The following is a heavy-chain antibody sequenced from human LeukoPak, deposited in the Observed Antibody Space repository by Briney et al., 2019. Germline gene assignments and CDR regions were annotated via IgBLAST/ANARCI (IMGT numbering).Heavy chain of an antibody. Sequence: SETLSLTCTVSGGSISSYYWSWIRQPPGKGLEWIGYIYYSGSTNYNPSLKSRVTISVDTSKNQFSLKLSSVTAADTAVYYCAREGYSSGWNDYWGQGILVTVSS. D-gene: IGHD6-19*01. CDR1: GGSISSYY. V-gene: IGHV4-59*01. CDR2: IYYSGST. CDR3: AREGYSSGWNDY. J-gene: IGHJ4*02.